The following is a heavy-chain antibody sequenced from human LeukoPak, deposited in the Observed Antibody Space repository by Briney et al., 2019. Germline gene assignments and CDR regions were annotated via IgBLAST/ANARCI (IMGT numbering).Heavy chain of an antibody. CDR1: GGSFSGYY. D-gene: IGHD6-19*01. CDR2: INHSGST. J-gene: IGHJ4*02. V-gene: IGHV4-34*01. CDR3: AIEVPVAGYYFDY. Sequence: SETLSLTCAVYGGSFSGYYWSWIRQPPGKGLEWIGEINHSGSTNYNPSLKSRVTISVDTSKNQFSLKLSSVTAADTAVYYCAIEVPVAGYYFDYWGQGTLVTVSS.